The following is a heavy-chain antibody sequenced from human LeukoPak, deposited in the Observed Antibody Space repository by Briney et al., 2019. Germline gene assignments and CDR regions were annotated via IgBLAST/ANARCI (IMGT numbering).Heavy chain of an antibody. V-gene: IGHV3-74*01. D-gene: IGHD3-22*01. CDR3: ARGGYYDSSGYSDYFDY. J-gene: IGHJ4*02. CDR1: GFTFSSYW. CDR2: IKYDESIT. Sequence: GGSLRLSCAAAGFTFSSYWMHWVRQAPGKGLEWVSRIKYDESITNYADSVKGRFTISRDNSKDTLYLQMNSLRAEDTGVYYCARGGYYDSSGYSDYFDYWGQGTLVTVSS.